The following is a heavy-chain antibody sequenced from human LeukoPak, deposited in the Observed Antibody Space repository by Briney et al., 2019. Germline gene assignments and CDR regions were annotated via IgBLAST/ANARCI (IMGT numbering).Heavy chain of an antibody. V-gene: IGHV4-31*03. J-gene: IGHJ5*02. CDR3: ARARNNDYSGSGSPFDP. D-gene: IGHD3-10*01. CDR1: GGSISSGGYY. CDR2: IYYSGST. Sequence: PSETLSLTCTVSGGSISSGGYYWSWIRQHPGKGLEWIGYIYYSGSTYYNPSLKSRVTISVDTSKNQFSLKLSSVTAADTAVYYCARARNNDYSGSGSPFDPWGQGTLVTVSS.